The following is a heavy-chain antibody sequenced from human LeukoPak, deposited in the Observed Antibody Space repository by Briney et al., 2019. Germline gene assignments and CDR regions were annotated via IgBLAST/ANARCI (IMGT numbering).Heavy chain of an antibody. V-gene: IGHV4-4*07. CDR3: ARDDPYCYDSSGYPWFDAFDI. CDR1: GGSISSYY. J-gene: IGHJ3*02. D-gene: IGHD3-22*01. Sequence: PSETLSLTCTVSGGSISSYYWSWIRQPAGKGLEWIGRIYTSGSTNYNPSLKSRVTISVDTSKNQFSLKLSSVTAADTAVYYCARDDPYCYDSSGYPWFDAFDIWGQGTMVTVSS. CDR2: IYTSGST.